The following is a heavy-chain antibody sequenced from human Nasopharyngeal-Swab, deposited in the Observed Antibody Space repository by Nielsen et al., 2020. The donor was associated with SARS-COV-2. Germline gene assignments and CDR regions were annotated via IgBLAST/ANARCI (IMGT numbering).Heavy chain of an antibody. CDR2: IYYSGST. J-gene: IGHJ4*02. CDR3: ARGGREIFGVVTTFDY. CDR1: GRSISRYY. Sequence: SETLSLTCTVAGRSISRYYWGWVRQPPGKGLEWIGYIYYSGSTNYNPSLKSRVTISVDTSKNQFSLKLRSVTAADTAVYYCARGGREIFGVVTTFDYWAQGNLVTVSS. D-gene: IGHD3-3*01. V-gene: IGHV4-59*01.